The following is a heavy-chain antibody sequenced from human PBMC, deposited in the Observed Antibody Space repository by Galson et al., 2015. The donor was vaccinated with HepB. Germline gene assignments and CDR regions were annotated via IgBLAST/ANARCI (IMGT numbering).Heavy chain of an antibody. V-gene: IGHV3-23*01. Sequence: SLRLSCAASGFTFSSYAMSWVRQAPGKGLEWVSAISGSGGSTYYADSVKGRFTISRDNSKNTLYLQMNSLRAEDTAVYYCAKFMAVAGRNPVGFDYWGQGTLVTVSS. CDR3: AKFMAVAGRNPVGFDY. J-gene: IGHJ4*02. CDR2: ISGSGGST. D-gene: IGHD6-19*01. CDR1: GFTFSSYA.